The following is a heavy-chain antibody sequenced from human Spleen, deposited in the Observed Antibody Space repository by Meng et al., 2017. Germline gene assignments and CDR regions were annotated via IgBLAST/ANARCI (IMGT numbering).Heavy chain of an antibody. D-gene: IGHD2-15*01. V-gene: IGHV3-74*01. J-gene: IGHJ4*02. Sequence: GESLKISCAASGFTVGDYYMSWIRQAPGKGLVWVSRSNSDGSSTNYADSAKGRLTISRDNTKNTLYLQMNSLRVEDTAVYYCARGYSTVDQWGQGTLVTVSS. CDR3: ARGYSTVDQ. CDR2: SNSDGSST. CDR1: GFTVGDYY.